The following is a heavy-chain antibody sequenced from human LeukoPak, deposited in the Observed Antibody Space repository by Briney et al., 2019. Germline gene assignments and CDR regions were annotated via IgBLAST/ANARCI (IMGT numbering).Heavy chain of an antibody. D-gene: IGHD5-24*01. CDR2: IRYDGSNK. CDR1: GFTFSSYG. V-gene: IGHV3-30*02. Sequence: PGGSLRLSCAASGFTFSSYGMHWVRQAPGKGLEWVALIRYDGSNKYYADSVKGRFTISRDNSKNTLYLQMNSLRADDTAVYYCVRKGTEMATVGRWSDYWGQGTLVTVSS. CDR3: VRKGTEMATVGRWSDY. J-gene: IGHJ4*02.